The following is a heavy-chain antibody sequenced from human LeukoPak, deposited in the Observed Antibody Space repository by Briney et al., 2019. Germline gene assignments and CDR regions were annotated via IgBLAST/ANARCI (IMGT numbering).Heavy chain of an antibody. V-gene: IGHV1-69*04. CDR2: IIPILGIA. D-gene: IGHD6-13*01. CDR3: ARDRDSSSWSGGAFDI. Sequence: SVKVSCKASGGTFSSYAISWVRQAPGQGLEWTGRIIPILGIANYAQKFQGRVTITADKSTSTAYMELSSLRSEDTAVYYCARDRDSSSWSGGAFDIWGQGTMVTVSS. CDR1: GGTFSSYA. J-gene: IGHJ3*02.